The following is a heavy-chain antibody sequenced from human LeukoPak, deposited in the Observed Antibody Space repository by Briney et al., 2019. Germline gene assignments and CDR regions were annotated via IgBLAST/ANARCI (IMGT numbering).Heavy chain of an antibody. CDR1: GGSFSGYY. Sequence: PSETLSLTCAVYGGSFSGYYWSWIRQPPGKGLEWIGEINHSGSTNYNPSLKSRVTISVDTSKNQLSLKLNSVTAADTAVYYCAREYTTTSTSFDYWGRGTLVTVSS. V-gene: IGHV4-34*01. CDR2: INHSGST. D-gene: IGHD6-6*01. J-gene: IGHJ4*02. CDR3: AREYTTTSTSFDY.